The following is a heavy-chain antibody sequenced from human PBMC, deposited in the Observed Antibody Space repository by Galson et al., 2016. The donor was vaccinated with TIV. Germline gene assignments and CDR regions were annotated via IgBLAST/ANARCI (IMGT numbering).Heavy chain of an antibody. J-gene: IGHJ2*01. Sequence: SVKVSCKASGYTFTSYDIHWVRQATGQGLEWMGWMNPNSANTGFAQKFQGRVTMTRNTSITTAYMELSSLRSEDTAVYYCARRPLDYSESSGFDWYFDLWGRGTLRPLSS. CDR3: ARRPLDYSESSGFDWYFDL. CDR1: GYTFTSYD. D-gene: IGHD3-22*01. V-gene: IGHV1-8*01. CDR2: MNPNSANT.